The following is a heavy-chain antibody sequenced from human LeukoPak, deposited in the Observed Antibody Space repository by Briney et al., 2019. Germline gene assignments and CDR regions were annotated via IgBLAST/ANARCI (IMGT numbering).Heavy chain of an antibody. CDR2: INPNSGGT. Sequence: ASVKVSCKASGYTFTGYYMHWVRQAPGQGLEWMGWINPNSGGTNYAQKFRGRVTMTRDTSISTAYMELSRLRSDDTAVYYCATGGWLRFADAFDIWGQGTMVTVSS. D-gene: IGHD5-12*01. CDR1: GYTFTGYY. V-gene: IGHV1-2*02. CDR3: ATGGWLRFADAFDI. J-gene: IGHJ3*02.